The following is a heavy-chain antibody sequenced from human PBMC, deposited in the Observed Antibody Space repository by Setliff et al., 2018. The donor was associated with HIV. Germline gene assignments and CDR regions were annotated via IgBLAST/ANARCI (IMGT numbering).Heavy chain of an antibody. CDR3: TRGPWGYDFWNGPSPMEV. V-gene: IGHV1-8*01. Sequence: GASVKVSCKASGYSFADYAMNWVRQATGQGLEWMARMNPFSGDTAFAQEFHGRVTLTRNTSRRTAYMTLNTLKYEDTAVYYCTRGPWGYDFWNGPSPMEVWGQGTSVTVSS. J-gene: IGHJ6*02. D-gene: IGHD3-3*01. CDR2: MNPFSGDT. CDR1: GYSFADYA.